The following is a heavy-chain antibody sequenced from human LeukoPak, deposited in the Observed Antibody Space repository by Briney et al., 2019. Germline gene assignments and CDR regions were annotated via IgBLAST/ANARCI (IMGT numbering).Heavy chain of an antibody. D-gene: IGHD3-22*01. CDR1: GYSFTSYW. J-gene: IGHJ3*02. CDR3: ARPYDSSGYYVDAFDI. CDR2: IYPGDSDT. V-gene: IGHV5-51*01. Sequence: GESLKISCKGSGYSFTSYWIGWVRRMPGKGLEWMGIIYPGDSDTRYSPSFQGQVTISADKSISTAYLQWSSLKASDTAMYYCARPYDSSGYYVDAFDIWGQGTMVTVSS.